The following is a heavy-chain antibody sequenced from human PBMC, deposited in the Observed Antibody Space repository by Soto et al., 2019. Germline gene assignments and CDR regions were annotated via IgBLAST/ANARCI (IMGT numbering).Heavy chain of an antibody. CDR3: ARVVPMYGDYFDY. J-gene: IGHJ4*02. CDR1: GGSISSGGYY. D-gene: IGHD3-10*02. CDR2: IYYSGST. Sequence: SETLSLTCTVSGGSISSGGYYWSWIRQHPGKGLEWIGYIYYSGSTYYNPSLKSRVTISADTSKNQFSLKLSSVTAADTAVYYCARVVPMYGDYFDYWGQGTLVTVSS. V-gene: IGHV4-31*03.